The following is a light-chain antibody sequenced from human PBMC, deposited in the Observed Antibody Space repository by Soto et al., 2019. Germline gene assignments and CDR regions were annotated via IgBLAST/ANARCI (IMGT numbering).Light chain of an antibody. CDR3: SSYAGSNNVV. J-gene: IGLJ2*01. CDR2: EVS. V-gene: IGLV2-8*01. Sequence: QSALTQPPSASGSPGQSVTISCTGTSSDVGCYNYVSWYQQHPGKAPKLMIYEVSKRPSGVPDRFSGSKSVNTASLTVSGLQAEDEADYYCSSYAGSNNVVFGGGTKLTVL. CDR1: SSDVGCYNY.